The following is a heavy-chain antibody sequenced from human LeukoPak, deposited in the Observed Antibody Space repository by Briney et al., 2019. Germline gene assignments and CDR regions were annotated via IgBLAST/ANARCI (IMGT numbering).Heavy chain of an antibody. CDR3: ARVRCGGDCYPDY. Sequence: SGPALVKPTQTLTLTCTFSGFSLSTSGMRVGWIRQPPGKALEWLARIDWDDNKFYSTSLRTRLTISKDTSKNQVVLTMTNMDPVDTATYYCARVRCGGDCYPDYWGQGTLVTVSS. J-gene: IGHJ4*02. D-gene: IGHD2-21*02. CDR2: IDWDDNK. V-gene: IGHV2-70*04. CDR1: GFSLSTSGMR.